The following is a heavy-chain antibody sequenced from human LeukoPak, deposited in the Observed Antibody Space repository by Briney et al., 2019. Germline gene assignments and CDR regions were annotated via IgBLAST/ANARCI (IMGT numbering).Heavy chain of an antibody. J-gene: IGHJ6*03. CDR2: MNPNSGNT. CDR1: GYTFTSYD. V-gene: IGHV1-8*03. Sequence: ASVKASCKPSGYTFTSYDINWVRQATGQRLGWMGWMNPNSGNTGYAQKFQGRVTITRNTSISTAYMELNSLRSEDTAVYYCARSYYYYYMDVWGKGTTVTVSS. CDR3: ARSYYYYYMDV.